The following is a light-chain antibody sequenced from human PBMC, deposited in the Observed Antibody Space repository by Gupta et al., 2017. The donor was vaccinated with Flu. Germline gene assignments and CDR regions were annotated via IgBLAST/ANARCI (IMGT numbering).Light chain of an antibody. Sequence: SSLSASVGDRVTITCRASQSISSYLNWYQQKPGKAPKLLIYAASILQSGVPSRFSGSGSGTDFTLTISSLQPEDFATYYCQQSYSNPPWTFGQGTKVEIK. V-gene: IGKV1-39*01. CDR3: QQSYSNPPWT. J-gene: IGKJ1*01. CDR1: QSISSY. CDR2: AAS.